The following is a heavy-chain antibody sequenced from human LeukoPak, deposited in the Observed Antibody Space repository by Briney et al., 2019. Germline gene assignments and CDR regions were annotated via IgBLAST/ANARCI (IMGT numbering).Heavy chain of an antibody. CDR2: IRYDGSKDGSNK. D-gene: IGHD2-15*01. V-gene: IGHV3-30*02. CDR1: GFIFRNYA. CDR3: AKTRGGPTSPDDY. J-gene: IGHJ4*02. Sequence: GGSLRLSCLASGFIFRNYAMHWVRQAPGKGLEWVAVIRYDGSKDGSNKYYADSVKGRFTISRDNSNNTLYLQMNSLRAEDTAVYYCAKTRGGPTSPDDYWGQGTLVTVSS.